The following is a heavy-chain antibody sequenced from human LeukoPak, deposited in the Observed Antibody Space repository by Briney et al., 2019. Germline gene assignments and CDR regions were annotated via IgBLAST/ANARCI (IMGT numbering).Heavy chain of an antibody. Sequence: PGGSLRLSCAASGFTFSSYGMHWVRQAPGKGLEWVAVIWYDGSNKYYADSVKGRFTISRDNSKNTLYLQMNSLRAEDTAVYYCAKMSQLNQLLDHHDAFDIWGQGTMVAVSS. CDR3: AKMSQLNQLLDHHDAFDI. D-gene: IGHD2-2*02. V-gene: IGHV3-33*06. J-gene: IGHJ3*02. CDR1: GFTFSSYG. CDR2: IWYDGSNK.